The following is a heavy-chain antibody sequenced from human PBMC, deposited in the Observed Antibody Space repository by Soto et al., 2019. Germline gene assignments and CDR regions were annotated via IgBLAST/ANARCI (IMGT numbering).Heavy chain of an antibody. D-gene: IGHD3-22*01. J-gene: IGHJ4*02. CDR3: ARHADSNSYYYQFDY. Sequence: SETLSLTCFFSLYPIISCYYWGCIRHPPGKGLEWIGIIFHGGTTYYNPSLKIRLTISVDTSKNQFSLTLSSVTAADTAVYYCARHADSNSYYYQFDYWGKGYMVTVSS. V-gene: IGHV4-38-2*01. CDR2: IFHGGTT. CDR1: LYPIISCYY.